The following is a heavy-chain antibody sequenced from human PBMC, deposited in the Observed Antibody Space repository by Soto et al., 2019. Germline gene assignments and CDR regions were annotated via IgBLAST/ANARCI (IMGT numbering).Heavy chain of an antibody. CDR3: ARLRYYGSGSYYRHYFDY. CDR2: TNPNSGNT. V-gene: IGHV1-8*01. CDR1: GYTFTGYD. J-gene: IGHJ4*02. Sequence: ASVKVSCKTSGYTFTGYDINWVRQATGQGLEWMGWTNPNSGNTGYAPKFQGRVTMTRNTSISTAYMELSSLRSEDTAMYYCARLRYYGSGSYYRHYFDYWGQGTPVTVSS. D-gene: IGHD3-10*01.